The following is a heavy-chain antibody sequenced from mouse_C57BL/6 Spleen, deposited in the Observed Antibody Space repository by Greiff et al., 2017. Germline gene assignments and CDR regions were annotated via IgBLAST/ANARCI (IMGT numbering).Heavy chain of an antibody. V-gene: IGHV1-9*01. CDR3: ARRGTTVGNYFDY. CDR1: GYTFTGYW. D-gene: IGHD1-1*01. J-gene: IGHJ2*01. CDR2: ILPGSGHN. Sequence: QVQLKESGAELMKPGASVKFSCKATGYTFTGYWIAWVKQRPGHGLEWIGEILPGSGHNNYNEKFKGKATFTADPSSNTAYMQLSILTTEDSAIYYCARRGTTVGNYFDYWGQGTTLTGSS.